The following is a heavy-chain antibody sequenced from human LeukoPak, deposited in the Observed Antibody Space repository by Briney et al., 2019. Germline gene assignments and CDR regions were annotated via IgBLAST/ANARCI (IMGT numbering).Heavy chain of an antibody. CDR2: IYHSGTT. J-gene: IGHJ3*01. D-gene: IGHD4-17*01. CDR1: GGSIRSYY. CDR3: ARQRDYADYLDAFDV. V-gene: IGHV4-59*08. Sequence: PSETLSLTCTVSGGSIRSYYWSWLRQPPGKGLECIGYIYHSGTTNYNPSLKSRVTISADTSKNQFSLKLTSVTAADTAIYYCARQRDYADYLDAFDVWGQGTMVTVSS.